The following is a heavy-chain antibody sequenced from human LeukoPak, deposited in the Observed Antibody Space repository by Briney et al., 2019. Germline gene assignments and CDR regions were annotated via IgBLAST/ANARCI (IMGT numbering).Heavy chain of an antibody. D-gene: IGHD3-16*02. CDR2: MKQDGSEK. Sequence: GGSLRLSCAVSGFTFSSYWMSWVRQAPGKGLEWVANMKQDGSEKYYVDSVKGRFTISRDNAKNSLYLQMNSLRAEDTAVYYCARGGYNYFDYWGQGTRVTVSS. V-gene: IGHV3-7*01. CDR1: GFTFSSYW. CDR3: ARGGYNYFDY. J-gene: IGHJ4*02.